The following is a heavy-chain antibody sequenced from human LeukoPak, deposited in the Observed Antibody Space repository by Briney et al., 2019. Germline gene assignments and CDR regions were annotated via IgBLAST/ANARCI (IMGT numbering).Heavy chain of an antibody. V-gene: IGHV3-23*01. Sequence: PGGSLRLSCAASGFSVSSNFMSWVRHAPGKGLEWVSGISGSGAGTYYADSVKGRFTISRDNSKNTLYLQMNSLRAEDTAVYYCAKMVREFYTISYYFDYWGQGTLVTVSS. CDR1: GFSVSSNF. D-gene: IGHD2-8*01. CDR3: AKMVREFYTISYYFDY. J-gene: IGHJ4*02. CDR2: ISGSGAGT.